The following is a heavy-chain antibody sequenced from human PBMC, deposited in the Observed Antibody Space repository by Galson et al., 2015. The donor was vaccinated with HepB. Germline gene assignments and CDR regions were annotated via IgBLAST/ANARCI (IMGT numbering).Heavy chain of an antibody. J-gene: IGHJ4*02. CDR2: ISSGSTTI. D-gene: IGHD6-13*01. V-gene: IGHV3-48*01. Sequence: SLRLSCAASGFTFSSYSINWARQAPGKGLEWVSYISSGSTTIYYADSVKGRFTISRDNAKNSLYLQMNSLRAGDTAIYYCARSITAAGVRQFDYWGQGTLVTVSS. CDR1: GFTFSSYS. CDR3: ARSITAAGVRQFDY.